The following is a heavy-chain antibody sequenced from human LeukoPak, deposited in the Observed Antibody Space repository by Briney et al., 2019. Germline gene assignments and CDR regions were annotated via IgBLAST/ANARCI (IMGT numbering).Heavy chain of an antibody. D-gene: IGHD1-26*01. Sequence: SETLSLTCTVSGGYINNYYWSWLRQPAGKGLEWIGRIYTTGSTNYNPSLKSRITMSVDTSKNQFSLKLSSVTAADTAVYYCARSGSYSGPYVYWGQGTVVTVSS. CDR1: GGYINNYY. CDR2: IYTTGST. CDR3: ARSGSYSGPYVY. V-gene: IGHV4-4*07. J-gene: IGHJ4*02.